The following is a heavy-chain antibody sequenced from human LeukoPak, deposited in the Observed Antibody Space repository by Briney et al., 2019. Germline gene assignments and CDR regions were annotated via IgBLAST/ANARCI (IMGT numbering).Heavy chain of an antibody. V-gene: IGHV3-30*02. CDR2: IQYDGSNE. CDR1: GFTFSSYG. Sequence: PGGSLRLSCAASGFTFSSYGMHWVRQAPGKGLEWVAYIQYDGSNEQYADSVKGRFSISRDSSKNILYLQLNSLRAEDTAVYYCAKDRCSNGIGCYYYYKDVWGKGTTVTISS. J-gene: IGHJ6*03. CDR3: AKDRCSNGIGCYYYYKDV. D-gene: IGHD2-8*01.